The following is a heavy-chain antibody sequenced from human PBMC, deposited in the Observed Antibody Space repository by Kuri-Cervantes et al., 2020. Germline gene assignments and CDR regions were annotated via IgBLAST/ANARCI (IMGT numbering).Heavy chain of an antibody. V-gene: IGHV2-70*20. Sequence: SGPTLVKPTQTLTLTCTFSGFSLSTSGMCVSWVRQPPGKALEWLALIDWDDDKYYSTSLKTRLTISKDTSKNQVVLTMTNMDPVDTATYYCARTQYYYDSSGYYPDYWGQGTLVTVSS. CDR1: GFSLSTSGMC. D-gene: IGHD3-22*01. CDR3: ARTQYYYDSSGYYPDY. CDR2: IDWDDDK. J-gene: IGHJ4*02.